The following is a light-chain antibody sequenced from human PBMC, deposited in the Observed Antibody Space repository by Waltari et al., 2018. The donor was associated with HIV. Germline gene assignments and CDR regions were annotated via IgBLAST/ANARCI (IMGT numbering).Light chain of an antibody. Sequence: QTVVTQGPSFSVSPGGTVTLTCGLSSGSVSTSYYPSWYQQTPGQAPRTLIYNTNTRSSGVPDRFSGSILRNKAALTIAGAQADDESDYYCVLYMGSGISVFGGGTKLTVL. CDR2: NTN. CDR3: VLYMGSGISV. CDR1: SGSVSTSYY. V-gene: IGLV8-61*01. J-gene: IGLJ3*02.